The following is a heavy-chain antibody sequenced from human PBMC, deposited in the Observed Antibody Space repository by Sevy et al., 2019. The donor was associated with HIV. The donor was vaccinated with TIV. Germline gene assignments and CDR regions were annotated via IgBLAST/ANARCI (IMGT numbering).Heavy chain of an antibody. J-gene: IGHJ4*02. D-gene: IGHD1-1*01. CDR2: ISSGGTTM. CDR1: RFTFSDYY. Sequence: GGSLRLSCAASRFTFSDYYMSWFRQAPGKGLEWVSYISSGGTTMYYADSLKGRFTISRDNAKNSLYLQMNSLRAEDTAVYYCARVRYNYGSYYFDYWGQRTLVTVSS. V-gene: IGHV3-11*01. CDR3: ARVRYNYGSYYFDY.